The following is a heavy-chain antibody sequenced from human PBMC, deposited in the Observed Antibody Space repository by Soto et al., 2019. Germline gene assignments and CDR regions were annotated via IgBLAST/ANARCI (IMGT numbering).Heavy chain of an antibody. CDR3: ATEGY. CDR2: ISYDGSNI. CDR1: GFTFSTYA. V-gene: IGHV3-30-3*01. Sequence: QVQLVESGGGVVQPGRSLRLSCAASGFTFSTYAMYWVRQAPGKGLEWVAVISYDGSNIYYGDSVKGRFIISRDNSENTLYLQMNSLRVEDTAVYYCATEGYWGQGTLVTVSS. J-gene: IGHJ4*02.